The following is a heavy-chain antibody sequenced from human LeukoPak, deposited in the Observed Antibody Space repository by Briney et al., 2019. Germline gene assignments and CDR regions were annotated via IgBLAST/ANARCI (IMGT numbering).Heavy chain of an antibody. J-gene: IGHJ4*02. CDR1: GFTFSNYP. CDR3: ARGPHIRGTTPDFDY. D-gene: IGHD1/OR15-1a*01. CDR2: LGGEQSGSWT. Sequence: GGSLRLSCAASGFTFSNYPMGWVRQAPGKGLEWLSALGGEQSGSWTKSADSVKGRFTISRDNSKNTLYLQMNSLRAEDTAVYYCARGPHIRGTTPDFDYWGQGTLVTVSS. V-gene: IGHV3-23*01.